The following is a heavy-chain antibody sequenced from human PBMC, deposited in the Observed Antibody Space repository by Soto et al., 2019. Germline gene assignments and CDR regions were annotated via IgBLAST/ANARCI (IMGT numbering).Heavy chain of an antibody. V-gene: IGHV3-13*01. D-gene: IGHD3-9*01. J-gene: IGHJ6*02. CDR1: GFTLSSYD. Sequence: EVQLVESGGGLVQPGGSLRLSCAASGFTLSSYDIHWVRQATGEGLAWVSGIGSGGDTHYADSVKGRVIISREDGKNSLYLQTNNLRVGDTAVYYCTRKTPPTGMEVWGQGATVTVSS. CDR3: TRKTPPTGMEV. CDR2: IGSGGDT.